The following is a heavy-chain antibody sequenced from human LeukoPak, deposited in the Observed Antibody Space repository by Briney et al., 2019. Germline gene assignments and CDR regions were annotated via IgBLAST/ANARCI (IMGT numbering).Heavy chain of an antibody. CDR2: IIPILGIA. CDR3: ARGAIYCSGGSCYPNYFDY. CDR1: GGTFSSYT. J-gene: IGHJ4*02. D-gene: IGHD2-15*01. V-gene: IGHV1-69*02. Sequence: GSSVKVSCKASGGTFSSYTISWVRQAPGQGLEWMGRIIPILGIANYAQKFQGRVTITADKSTSTAYMELSSLRSEDTVVYYCARGAIYCSGGSCYPNYFDYWGQGTLVTVSS.